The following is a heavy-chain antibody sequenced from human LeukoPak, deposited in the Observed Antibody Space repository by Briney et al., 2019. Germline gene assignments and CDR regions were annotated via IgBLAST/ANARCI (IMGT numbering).Heavy chain of an antibody. CDR2: ISSDGSIK. CDR1: GFTFSSYG. Sequence: GGSLRLSCAASGFTFSSYGVHWVRQAPGKGLKWVAVISSDGSIKYYADSVKGRFTISRDNSKNTLYLQMNSLRAEDTAVYYCARRLYCTSSSCHTGPDAFDIWGQGTMVTVSS. V-gene: IGHV3-30*03. J-gene: IGHJ3*02. CDR3: ARRLYCTSSSCHTGPDAFDI. D-gene: IGHD2-2*02.